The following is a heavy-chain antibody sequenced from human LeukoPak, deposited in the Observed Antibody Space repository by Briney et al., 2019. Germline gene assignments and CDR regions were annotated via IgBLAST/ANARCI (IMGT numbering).Heavy chain of an antibody. V-gene: IGHV4-4*07. CDR3: ARDQYYYDSSAYYRFDY. D-gene: IGHD3-22*01. CDR2: IYTSGNT. Sequence: SETLSLTCTVSGGSISSFYWSWIRQPAGKGLEWIGRIYTSGNTNYNPSLKSRVTMSVDTSKNQFSLKLSSVTAADTAVYYCARDQYYYDSSAYYRFDYWGQGTLVTVSS. CDR1: GGSISSFY. J-gene: IGHJ4*02.